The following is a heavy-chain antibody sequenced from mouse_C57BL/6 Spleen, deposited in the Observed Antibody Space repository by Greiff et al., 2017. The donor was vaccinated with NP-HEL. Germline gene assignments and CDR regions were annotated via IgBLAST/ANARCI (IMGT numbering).Heavy chain of an antibody. CDR3: ARGGLRGGDWFAY. D-gene: IGHD3-1*01. J-gene: IGHJ3*01. CDR1: GFTFSDYY. Sequence: EVQLVESEGGLVQPGSSMKLSCTASGFTFSDYYMAWVRQVPEKGLEWVANINYDGSSTYYLDSLKSRFIISRDNAKNILYLQMSSLKSEDTATYYCARGGLRGGDWFAYWGQGTLVTVSA. CDR2: INYDGSST. V-gene: IGHV5-16*01.